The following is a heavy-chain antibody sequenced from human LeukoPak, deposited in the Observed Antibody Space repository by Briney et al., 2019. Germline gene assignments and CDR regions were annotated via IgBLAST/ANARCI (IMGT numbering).Heavy chain of an antibody. CDR2: IIPRLDTT. Sequence: ASVKVSCKASGVIFSINWVRQAHGQGLEWMGRIIPRLDTTNYAQKFQGGVTITVDKSTDTVYMELRRLRSEDTAVYYCANLVGPLDVWGQGTTVSVSS. V-gene: IGHV1-69*08. CDR3: ANLVGPLDV. J-gene: IGHJ6*02. D-gene: IGHD1-26*01. CDR1: GVIFS.